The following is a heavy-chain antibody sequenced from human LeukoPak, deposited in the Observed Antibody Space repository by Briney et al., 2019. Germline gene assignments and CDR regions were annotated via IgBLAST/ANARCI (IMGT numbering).Heavy chain of an antibody. J-gene: IGHJ4*02. V-gene: IGHV3-11*01. CDR3: ARANYDILTGYYLNYFDY. CDR1: GFTFSDYY. D-gene: IGHD3-9*01. CDR2: ISSSGSTI. Sequence: GGSLRLSCAASGFTFSDYYMSWIRQAPGKGLEWVSYISSSGSTIYYADSVKGRFTISRDNAKNSLYLQMNSLRAEDTALYHCARANYDILTGYYLNYFDYWGQGTLVTVSS.